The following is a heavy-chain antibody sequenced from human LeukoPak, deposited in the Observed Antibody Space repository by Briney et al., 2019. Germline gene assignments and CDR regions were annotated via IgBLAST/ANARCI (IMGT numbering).Heavy chain of an antibody. V-gene: IGHV1-2*02. Sequence: ASVKVSCKASGYTFTGNYIHWVRQAPGQGLDWMAWINPNSGGTNYAPKFQGRVTLTTDTSTSTVYMDLGSLRSDDTAVYYCAREVVRYSRGWPDYWGPGTLVTVSS. J-gene: IGHJ4*02. CDR2: INPNSGGT. CDR1: GYTFTGNY. D-gene: IGHD6-19*01. CDR3: AREVVRYSRGWPDY.